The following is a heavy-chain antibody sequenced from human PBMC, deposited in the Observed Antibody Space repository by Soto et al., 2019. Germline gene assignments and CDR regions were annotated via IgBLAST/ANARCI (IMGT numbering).Heavy chain of an antibody. CDR1: GYTFTSYG. V-gene: IGHV1-18*01. CDR2: ISAYNGNT. D-gene: IGHD2-15*01. Sequence: QVQLVQSGAEVKKPGASVKVSFKASGYTFTSYGISWVRQAPGQGLEWMGWISAYNGNTNYAQKLQGRVTMTTDTSTSTAYMELRSLRSDDTAVYYCARDIVVVVAATPLDYWGQGTLVTVSS. CDR3: ARDIVVVVAATPLDY. J-gene: IGHJ4*02.